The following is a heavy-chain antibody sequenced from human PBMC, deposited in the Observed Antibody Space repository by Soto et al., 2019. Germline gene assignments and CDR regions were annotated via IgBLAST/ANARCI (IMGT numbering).Heavy chain of an antibody. J-gene: IGHJ5*02. V-gene: IGHV3-7*01. CDR2: IKQDGSEI. CDR1: GFMFSSYW. Sequence: VNLVESGGGLVEPGGSLRLACGASGFMFSSYWMSWVRQAPGEGLEWVANIKQDGSEIHYLDSVEGRFTIFRDNARTSLYLQMNSLRAEHTAVYFCARYSGSYYPVGHDLWGQGTQVVVSS. D-gene: IGHD1-26*01. CDR3: ARYSGSYYPVGHDL.